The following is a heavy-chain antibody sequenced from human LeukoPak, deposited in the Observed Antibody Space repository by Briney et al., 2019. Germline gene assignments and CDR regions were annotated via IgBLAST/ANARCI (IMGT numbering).Heavy chain of an antibody. D-gene: IGHD3-3*01. CDR3: AREVSDFWSGYYLDY. V-gene: IGHV3-33*01. CDR2: IWYDGSNK. CDR1: GFTFSSYG. Sequence: GGSLRLSCAASGFTFSSYGMHWVRQAPGKGLEGVAVIWYDGSNKYYAGSVKGRFTISRENSKNTLYLQMNSLRAEDTAVYYCAREVSDFWSGYYLDYWGQGTLVTVSS. J-gene: IGHJ4*02.